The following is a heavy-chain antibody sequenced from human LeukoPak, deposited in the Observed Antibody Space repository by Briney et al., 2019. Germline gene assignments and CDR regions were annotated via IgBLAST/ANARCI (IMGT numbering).Heavy chain of an antibody. V-gene: IGHV3-21*01. CDR2: ISTSSSYI. CDR1: GFTLSSYE. CDR3: ARRRYDSSGFRLPFDY. Sequence: PGGSLRLSCTVSGFTLSSYEMSWVRQAPGKGLEWVSSISTSSSYIYYTDSVKGRFTISRDNAKNSVSLQMNSLRVEDTAVYYCARRRYDSSGFRLPFDYWGQGTLVTVSS. J-gene: IGHJ4*01. D-gene: IGHD3-22*01.